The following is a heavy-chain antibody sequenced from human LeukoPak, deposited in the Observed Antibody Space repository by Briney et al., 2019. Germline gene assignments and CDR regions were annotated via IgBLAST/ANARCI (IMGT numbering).Heavy chain of an antibody. V-gene: IGHV3-33*01. Sequence: GGPLRLSCAASGFTFSSYGMHWVRQAPGKGLEWVAVIWYDGSNKYYADSVKGRFTISRDNSKNTLYLQMNGLRAEDTAVYYCARDGVVGATENYFDYWGQGTLVTVSS. CDR2: IWYDGSNK. CDR3: ARDGVVGATENYFDY. D-gene: IGHD1-26*01. J-gene: IGHJ4*02. CDR1: GFTFSSYG.